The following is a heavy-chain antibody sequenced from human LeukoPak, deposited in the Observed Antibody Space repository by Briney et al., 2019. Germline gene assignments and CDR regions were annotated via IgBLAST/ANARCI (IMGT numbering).Heavy chain of an antibody. Sequence: INXSGSTNYNTSLKSRVTISVDTSKNQFSLKLSSVTAADTAVYYCARGRYCSGGSCLGGKWFDPWGQGTLVTVSS. D-gene: IGHD2-15*01. CDR2: INXSGST. CDR3: ARGRYCSGGSCLGGKWFDP. V-gene: IGHV4-34*01. J-gene: IGHJ5*02.